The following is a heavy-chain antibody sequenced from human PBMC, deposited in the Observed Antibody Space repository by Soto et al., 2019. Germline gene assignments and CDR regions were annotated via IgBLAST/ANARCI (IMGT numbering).Heavy chain of an antibody. Sequence: SETLSLPCALSGAPITWGDYSWNWSWQPPGKGLEWIGYIFHGGSTYYNPSLRSRVTISVDRSRTQFSLKMSSVTAADTAVYYCARGRVVVPAAVMFHCLDPWGQGALVTVSS. D-gene: IGHD2-2*01. CDR3: ARGRVVVPAAVMFHCLDP. J-gene: IGHJ5*02. CDR1: GAPITWGDYS. V-gene: IGHV4-30-2*01. CDR2: IFHGGST.